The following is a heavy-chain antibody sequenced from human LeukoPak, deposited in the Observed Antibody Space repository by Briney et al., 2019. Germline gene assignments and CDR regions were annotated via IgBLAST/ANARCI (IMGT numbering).Heavy chain of an antibody. J-gene: IGHJ4*02. CDR1: GYSFTNYG. V-gene: IGHV1-18*01. CDR3: AGAETTLLLNY. D-gene: IGHD4-11*01. Sequence: ASVKVSCKASGYSFTNYGIIWVRQTPGQGLQWMGWISARNGNTNYAQKLQGRVTLTTDTSTSTVYMELRSLTSDDTAVYYCAGAETTLLLNYWGQGTLVTVSS. CDR2: ISARNGNT.